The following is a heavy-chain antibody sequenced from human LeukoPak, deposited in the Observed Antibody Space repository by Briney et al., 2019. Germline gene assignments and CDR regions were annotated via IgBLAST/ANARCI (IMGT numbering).Heavy chain of an antibody. CDR1: GYSFTNYW. CDR3: ARVPPGRDGYNRFDY. V-gene: IGHV5-51*01. J-gene: IGHJ4*02. D-gene: IGHD5-24*01. Sequence: GEPLKISCKGSGYSFTNYWIGWVRQMPGKGLEWMGIIYPSDSDTRYSPSFQGQVTISADKSISTAYLQWSSLRASDTAMYYCARVPPGRDGYNRFDYWGQGTLVTVSS. CDR2: IYPSDSDT.